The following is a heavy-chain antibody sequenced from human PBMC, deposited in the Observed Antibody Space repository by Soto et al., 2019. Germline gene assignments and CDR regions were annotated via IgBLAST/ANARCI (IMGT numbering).Heavy chain of an antibody. V-gene: IGHV4-30-4*08. CDR2: IHHSGSI. CDR3: AREDDGGDTLDV. D-gene: IGHD2-21*02. CDR1: GGSISSDYYH. Sequence: PSETLSPTCTVSGGSISSDYYHWTWILQSPERGLEWIGYIHHSGSILYNPSLKSRVTISVDTSKNQFSLHLSSVTAADTAVYFCAREDDGGDTLDVWGQGTTVTVSS. J-gene: IGHJ6*02.